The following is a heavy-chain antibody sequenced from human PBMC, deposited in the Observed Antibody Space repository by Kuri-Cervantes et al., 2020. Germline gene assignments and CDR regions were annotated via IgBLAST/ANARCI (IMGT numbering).Heavy chain of an antibody. V-gene: IGHV4-61*01. CDR2: IHYSGST. CDR3: ARTRPHVDY. Sequence: SETLSLTCTVSGGSVSSGSYYWSWIRQPPGKGLEWIGYIHYSGSTNYNPSLKSRVTISVDTSKNQFSLKLSSVTAADTAVYYCARTRPHVDYWGQGTLVTVSS. CDR1: GGSVSSGSYY. J-gene: IGHJ4*02.